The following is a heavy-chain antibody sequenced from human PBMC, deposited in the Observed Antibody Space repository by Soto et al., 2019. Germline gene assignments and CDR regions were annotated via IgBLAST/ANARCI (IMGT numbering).Heavy chain of an antibody. CDR1: GGSISSGGYY. D-gene: IGHD3-22*01. J-gene: IGHJ4*02. CDR3: ARVYDCSGYPVDY. Sequence: SETLSLTCTVSGGSISSGGYYWSWIRQHPGKGLEWIGYIYYSGSTYYNPSLKSRVTISVDTSKNQFSLKLSSVTAADTAVYYCARVYDCSGYPVDYWGQGTLVTVSS. V-gene: IGHV4-31*03. CDR2: IYYSGST.